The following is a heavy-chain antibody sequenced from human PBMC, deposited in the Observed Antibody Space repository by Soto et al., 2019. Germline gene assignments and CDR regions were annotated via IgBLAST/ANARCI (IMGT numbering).Heavy chain of an antibody. CDR2: SFYRGST. J-gene: IGHJ4*02. CDR1: GGSISSRSHY. CDR3: ATADGFGVVTPFFEY. V-gene: IGHV4-39*01. Sequence: QLQLQESGPGLVKPSETLSLTCTVSGGSISSRSHYWGWIRQSPGKHLEWIGSSFYRGSTHYNPSLKTRVTISVDTSKNQVSVKLYSVTAADTAVYYCATADGFGVVTPFFEYWGQGILVTVSS. D-gene: IGHD3-3*01.